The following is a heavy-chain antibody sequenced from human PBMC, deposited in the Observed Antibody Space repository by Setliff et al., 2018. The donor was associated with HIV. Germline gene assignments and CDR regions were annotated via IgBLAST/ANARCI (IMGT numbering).Heavy chain of an antibody. CDR3: AREALSRDGYSYFDY. Sequence: GASVKVSCAASGFTFSSRWMTWVRQAPGKGLEWVANIKQDGSENYFVDSVKGRFTISRDNTRSSLFLHMDSLTAEGTAVYYCAREALSRDGYSYFDYWGQGTLVTVSS. D-gene: IGHD5-12*01. J-gene: IGHJ4*02. V-gene: IGHV3-7*01. CDR1: GFTFSSRW. CDR2: IKQDGSEN.